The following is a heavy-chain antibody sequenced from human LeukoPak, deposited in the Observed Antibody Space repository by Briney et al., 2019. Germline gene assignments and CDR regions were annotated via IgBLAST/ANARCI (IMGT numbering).Heavy chain of an antibody. Sequence: GGSLRLSCAASGFIFRDFGMLWPRQATGRGLEWLTFLRTGGNNQYYADCVKGRFTIYRDNSKDTMFLQMNNVRPDDTATYYCAKERVHVDAFVLWGQGTFVTVSS. CDR2: LRTGGNNQ. J-gene: IGHJ3*01. CDR3: AKERVHVDAFVL. V-gene: IGHV3-30*02. CDR1: GFIFRDFG.